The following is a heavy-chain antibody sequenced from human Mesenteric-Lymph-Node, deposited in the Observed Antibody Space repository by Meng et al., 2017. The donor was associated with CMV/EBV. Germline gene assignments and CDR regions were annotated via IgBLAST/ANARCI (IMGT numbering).Heavy chain of an antibody. J-gene: IGHJ4*02. CDR1: GASITSHNW. D-gene: IGHD2/OR15-2a*01. Sequence: GTLSLTGAVSGASITSHNWWSWVRQSPRKGLEWIGQIYHNGRTIYNPSLKNRVTMSVDESTNQFSLRLRSVDAADTAIYYCARERIDWGQGTLVTVSS. V-gene: IGHV4-4*02. CDR2: IYHNGRT. CDR3: ARERID.